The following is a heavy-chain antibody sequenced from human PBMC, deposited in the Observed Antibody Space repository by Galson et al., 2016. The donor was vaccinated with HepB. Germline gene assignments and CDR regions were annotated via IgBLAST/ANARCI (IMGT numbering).Heavy chain of an antibody. CDR2: VNHSGST. V-gene: IGHV4-34*01. CDR3: ARGQHWYIH. CDR1: GESLSGYY. Sequence: SETLSLTCAVYGESLSGYYWSWIRQPPGKGLEWIGEVNHSGSTNSNPSLESRVTISLDTSKNQFSLKLSSVTAADTAVYYCARGQHWYIHWGQGTLVTVSS. J-gene: IGHJ5*02.